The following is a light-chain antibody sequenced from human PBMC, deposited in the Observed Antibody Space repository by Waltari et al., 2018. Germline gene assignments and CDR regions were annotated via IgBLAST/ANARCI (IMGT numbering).Light chain of an antibody. J-gene: IGLJ2*01. CDR3: ATWSGSLRGVV. CDR2: DNN. V-gene: IGLV1-51*01. CDR1: GSNIGNNP. Sequence: QSVLTQPPSVSAAPGQKVTISCSGSGSNIGNNPVSWYQQVPGTAPKLLFYDNNQRPSWMPDRFSGSQSGTSATLGITGLQTGDAADYYCATWSGSLRGVVFGGGTKLTVL.